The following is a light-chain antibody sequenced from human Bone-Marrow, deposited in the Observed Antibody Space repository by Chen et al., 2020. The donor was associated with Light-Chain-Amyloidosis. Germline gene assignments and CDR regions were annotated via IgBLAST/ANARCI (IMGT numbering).Light chain of an antibody. Sequence: SYELTQPPSVAVSTGQTARITCSGDDLPTKYAYWYQQKTGQAPVLVIHRDTERPSWISERFSGSSSGTTATLTISGVQAEDEADYHCQSADSSGTYEVIFGGGTKLTVL. CDR1: DLPTKY. CDR2: RDT. V-gene: IGLV3-25*03. CDR3: QSADSSGTYEVI. J-gene: IGLJ2*01.